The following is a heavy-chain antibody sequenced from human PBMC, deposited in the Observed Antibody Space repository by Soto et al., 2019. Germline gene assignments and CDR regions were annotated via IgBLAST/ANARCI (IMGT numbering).Heavy chain of an antibody. CDR3: ARDYCSSTSCYLPHYYYYYGMDV. J-gene: IGHJ6*02. Sequence: PSETLSLTCTVYGGSISSGDYYWSWIRQPPGKGLEWIGYIYYSGSTYYNPSLKSRVTISVDTSKNQFSLKLSSVTAADTAVYYCARDYCSSTSCYLPHYYYYYGMDVWGQGTTVTVSS. CDR1: GGSISSGDYY. D-gene: IGHD2-2*01. V-gene: IGHV4-30-4*01. CDR2: IYYSGST.